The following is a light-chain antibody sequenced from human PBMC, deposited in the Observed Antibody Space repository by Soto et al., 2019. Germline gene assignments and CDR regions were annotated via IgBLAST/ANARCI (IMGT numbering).Light chain of an antibody. V-gene: IGLV6-57*01. Sequence: NFMLTQPHSVSESPGKTVTISCTRSSGSIASDYVQWYQQRPGSSPTTVIYEDNQRPSGVPDRFSGSIDSSSNSASLTISGLKTEDEADYYCQSYGSNAQAVFGGGTQLTVL. CDR3: QSYGSNAQAV. J-gene: IGLJ7*01. CDR2: EDN. CDR1: SGSIASDY.